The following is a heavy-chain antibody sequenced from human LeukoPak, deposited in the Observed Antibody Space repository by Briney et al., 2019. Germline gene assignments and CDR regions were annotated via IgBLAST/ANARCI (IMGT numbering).Heavy chain of an antibody. Sequence: PGGSLRLSCAASGFTFTTNWMSWVRQAPGKGLEWVANIKQDGSEKYYVDSVKGRFTISRDNAKNSLYLQMNSLRAEDTAVYYCARGSYYMDVWGKGTTVTVSS. V-gene: IGHV3-7*01. CDR3: ARGSYYMDV. J-gene: IGHJ6*03. CDR1: GFTFTTNW. CDR2: IKQDGSEK.